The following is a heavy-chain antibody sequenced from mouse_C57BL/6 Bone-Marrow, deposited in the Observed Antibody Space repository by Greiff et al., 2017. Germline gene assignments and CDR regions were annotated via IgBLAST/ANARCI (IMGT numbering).Heavy chain of an antibody. Sequence: QAQLQQPGAELVRPGTSVKLSCKASGYTFTSYWMHWVKQRPGQGLEWFGVIDSSDNYTNDNQKFKGKATLTVATSSSTAYMQLSSQTSEDSAVYYGARSLWTSYWGQGTTLTVSS. CDR1: GYTFTSYW. D-gene: IGHD6-1*01. CDR2: IDSSDNYT. V-gene: IGHV1-59*01. J-gene: IGHJ2*01. CDR3: ARSLWTSY.